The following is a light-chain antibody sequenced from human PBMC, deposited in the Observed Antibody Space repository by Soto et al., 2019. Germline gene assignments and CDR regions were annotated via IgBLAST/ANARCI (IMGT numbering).Light chain of an antibody. CDR1: QSISSW. V-gene: IGKV1-5*01. CDR3: QQYHAYSFT. CDR2: DAS. Sequence: DIPMTQSPSTLSASVGDRVTITCRASQSISSWLAWYQQKPGKAPKLLIFDASSLESGAPSRFSGSGSGTDFTLTISSLQPDDFATYYCQQYHAYSFTFGGGTKVEIK. J-gene: IGKJ4*01.